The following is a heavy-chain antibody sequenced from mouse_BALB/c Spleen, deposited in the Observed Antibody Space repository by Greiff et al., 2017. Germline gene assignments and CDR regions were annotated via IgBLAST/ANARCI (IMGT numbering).Heavy chain of an antibody. Sequence: QVQLQQSGAELARPGASVKLSCKASGYTFTIYWMQWVKQRPGQGLEWIGAIYPGDGDTRYTQKFKGKATLTADKSSSTAYMQLSSLASEDSAVYYCARSGDYDVLAYWGQGTLVTVSA. CDR2: IYPGDGDT. D-gene: IGHD2-4*01. CDR3: ARSGDYDVLAY. J-gene: IGHJ3*01. V-gene: IGHV1-87*01. CDR1: GYTFTIYW.